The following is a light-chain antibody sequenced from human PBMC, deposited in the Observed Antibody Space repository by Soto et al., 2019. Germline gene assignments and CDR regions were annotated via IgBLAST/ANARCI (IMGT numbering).Light chain of an antibody. CDR3: SSYTSSSLYV. Sequence: QSVLTQPASVSGSPGQSITISCTGTSSDVGGYNYVSWYQQLPGKAPKPMIYDVSDRPSGVSNRFSGSKSGNTASLTISGLQAEDEADYYCSSYTSSSLYVFGTGTKVTV. CDR2: DVS. CDR1: SSDVGGYNY. V-gene: IGLV2-14*01. J-gene: IGLJ1*01.